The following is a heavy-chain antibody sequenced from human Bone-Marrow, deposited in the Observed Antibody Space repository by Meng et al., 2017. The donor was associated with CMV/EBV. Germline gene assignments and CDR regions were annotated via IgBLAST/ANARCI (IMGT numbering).Heavy chain of an antibody. Sequence: GGSLRLSCAASGFTFSSYSMNWVRQAPGKGLEWVSYISSSSSTIYYADSVKGRFTISRDNAKNSLYLQMNSLRAEDTAVYYCARGNYDPPRGYYYYYGMDVWSQGTTVTVSS. CDR3: ARGNYDPPRGYYYYYGMDV. J-gene: IGHJ6*02. CDR1: GFTFSSYS. V-gene: IGHV3-48*04. CDR2: ISSSSSTI. D-gene: IGHD3-3*01.